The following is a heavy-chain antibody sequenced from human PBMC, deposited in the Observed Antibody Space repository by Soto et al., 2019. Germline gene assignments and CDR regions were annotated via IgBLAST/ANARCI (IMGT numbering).Heavy chain of an antibody. CDR3: ARRPYLSAYSFDY. Sequence: QITLEESGPTLVKHTETLTLTCTFSGFSLSTAGVGVGWIRQPPGKTLEWLTLIFWDDDDRYNPSLKTRVTVTNNTSKNQVVLTMTNVDPVDTATYYCARRPYLSAYSFDYWGQGILVTVSS. CDR1: GFSLSTAGVG. V-gene: IGHV2-5*02. J-gene: IGHJ4*02. D-gene: IGHD3-10*01. CDR2: IFWDDDD.